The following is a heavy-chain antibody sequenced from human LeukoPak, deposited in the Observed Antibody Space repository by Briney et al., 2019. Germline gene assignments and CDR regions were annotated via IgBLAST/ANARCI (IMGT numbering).Heavy chain of an antibody. D-gene: IGHD3-9*01. V-gene: IGHV3-74*01. CDR3: ARDTGYSAAI. Sequence: PGGSLRLSCAASGFTFSTYWMHWVRQGPGKGLVWVSRIKGDGSDTSYADSVKGRFTISRDNAKNTLYLQMSSLRAEDTAVYYCARDTGYSAAIWGQGTMVTVSS. J-gene: IGHJ3*02. CDR1: GFTFSTYW. CDR2: IKGDGSDT.